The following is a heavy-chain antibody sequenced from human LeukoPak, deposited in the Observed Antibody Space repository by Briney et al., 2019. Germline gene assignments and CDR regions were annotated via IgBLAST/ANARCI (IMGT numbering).Heavy chain of an antibody. CDR2: IKHDGGEK. Sequence: PGGSLRLSCAASGFTLSCYWMSWVRQAPGKGLDWVANIKHDGGEKYYVGSVKGRFTIFRDNAKNSLYLQMNSLRAEDTAVYYCARDFSNGDYEEILDYWGQGTLVTVSS. CDR3: ARDFSNGDYEEILDY. CDR1: GFTLSCYW. V-gene: IGHV3-7*04. D-gene: IGHD4-17*01. J-gene: IGHJ4*02.